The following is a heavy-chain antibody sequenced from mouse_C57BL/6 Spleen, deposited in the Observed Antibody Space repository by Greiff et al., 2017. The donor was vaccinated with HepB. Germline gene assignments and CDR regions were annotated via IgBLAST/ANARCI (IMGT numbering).Heavy chain of an antibody. J-gene: IGHJ3*01. CDR3: ARKGAYYSNYPWFAY. D-gene: IGHD2-5*01. V-gene: IGHV2-2*01. CDR2: IWSGGST. Sequence: QVQLKQSGPGLVQPSQSLSTTCTVSGFSLTSYGVHWVRQSPGKGLEWLGVIWSGGSTDYNAAFISRLSISKDNSKRQVFFKMNSLQADDTAIYYWARKGAYYSNYPWFAYWGQGTLVTVSA. CDR1: GFSLTSYG.